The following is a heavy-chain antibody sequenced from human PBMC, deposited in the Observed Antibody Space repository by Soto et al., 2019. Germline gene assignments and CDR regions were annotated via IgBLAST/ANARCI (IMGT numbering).Heavy chain of an antibody. J-gene: IGHJ4*02. CDR1: GFTFSNYA. V-gene: IGHV3-23*01. D-gene: IGHD3-22*01. CDR2: ISSSDGSGDST. CDR3: AKRAYYDSSGYYSLYYFDD. Sequence: EVHLLESGGGLVQPGGSLRLSCTASGFTFSNYAMSWVRQSPGKGLEWVSTISSSDGSGDSTYYADSVQGRFSISRDNSQNTVYLQIDSLRAEDTAISYCAKRAYYDSSGYYSLYYFDDWGQGTLVTVSS.